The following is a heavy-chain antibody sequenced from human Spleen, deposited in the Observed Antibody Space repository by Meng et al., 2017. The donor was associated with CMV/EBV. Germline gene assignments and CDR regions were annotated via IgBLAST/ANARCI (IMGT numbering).Heavy chain of an antibody. D-gene: IGHD3-10*01. V-gene: IGHV1-46*01. CDR1: GYTFTSYY. Sequence: ASVKVSCKASGYTFTSYYLHWVRQAPGQGLEWMGMINPDGGSTSYAQKFQDRIIMTKDTSTNTVYMELSSLRSEDTAIYYCARDRGITNYFDFWGQGTTVTVSS. CDR3: ARDRGITNYFDF. J-gene: IGHJ4*03. CDR2: INPDGGST.